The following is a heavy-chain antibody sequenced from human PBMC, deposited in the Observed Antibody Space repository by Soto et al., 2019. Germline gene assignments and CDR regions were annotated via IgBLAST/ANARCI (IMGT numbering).Heavy chain of an antibody. V-gene: IGHV3-23*01. J-gene: IGHJ4*02. CDR2: MSGSSSTT. D-gene: IGHD1-7*01. CDR1: GLTFSNYA. CDR3: AKNQERELPRVTDF. Sequence: PGVSLRLSCATSGLTFSNYAMSWVRQAPGGGLEWVSSMSGSSSTTYYADSVRGRFTISRDRSKNTLYLQMSSLRAEDTALYYCAKNQERELPRVTDFRGQGTLVTVSS.